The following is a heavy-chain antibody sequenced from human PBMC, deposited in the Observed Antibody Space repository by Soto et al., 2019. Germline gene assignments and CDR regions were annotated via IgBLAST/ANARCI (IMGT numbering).Heavy chain of an antibody. J-gene: IGHJ4*02. CDR3: VSLGVHFDWDIDYFDY. CDR2: IKQDGSAT. D-gene: IGHD3-9*01. Sequence: PGGPLRLSRAAPGFTFSSYRMSWVRQVPGKGLKWVANIKQDGSATYNVNSVKGRFTISRDNAKYALYVQMNSLRVDDTAVYYCVSLGVHFDWDIDYFDYLCQETLVTVSS. V-gene: IGHV3-7*01. CDR1: GFTFSSYR.